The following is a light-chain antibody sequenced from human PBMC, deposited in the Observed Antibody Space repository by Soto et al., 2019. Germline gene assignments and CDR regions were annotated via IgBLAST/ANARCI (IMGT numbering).Light chain of an antibody. CDR1: SSNIGATYD. Sequence: QSVLTPPPSVSGAPGQRVTISCTGSSSNIGATYDVQWYQQLPGTAPKLLIYGNSNRPSGVPDRFSGSKSGTSASLAITGLQADDEADYYCQSYDSSLSAHYVFGTGTKLTVL. CDR3: QSYDSSLSAHYV. CDR2: GNS. V-gene: IGLV1-40*01. J-gene: IGLJ1*01.